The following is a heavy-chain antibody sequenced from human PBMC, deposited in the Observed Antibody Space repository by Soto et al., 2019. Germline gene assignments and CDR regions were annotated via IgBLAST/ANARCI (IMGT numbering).Heavy chain of an antibody. CDR3: ARVVADCGGDCHPNSVLGYYYGMDV. Sequence: ASVKVSCKASGYTFTSYGISWVRQAPGQGLEWMGWISAYNGNTNYAQKLQGRVTMTTDTSTSTAYMELRSLRSDDTAVYYCARVVADCGGDCHPNSVLGYYYGMDVWGQGTTVTVYS. CDR1: GYTFTSYG. V-gene: IGHV1-18*01. D-gene: IGHD2-21*02. J-gene: IGHJ6*02. CDR2: ISAYNGNT.